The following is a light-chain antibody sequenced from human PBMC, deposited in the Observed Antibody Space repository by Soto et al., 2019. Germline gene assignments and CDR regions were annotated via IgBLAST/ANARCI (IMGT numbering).Light chain of an antibody. CDR1: QSVSSIY. J-gene: IGKJ1*01. CDR2: GAS. V-gene: IGKV3-20*01. Sequence: EIVLTQSPGTLSLSPGERATLSCRASQSVSSIYLAWYQQKPGQAPRLLIYGASSRATGIPDRFSGSGSGTYFTLTISRLEPDDFAVYYCQQYGSSPPVTFGQGTKVEIK. CDR3: QQYGSSPPVT.